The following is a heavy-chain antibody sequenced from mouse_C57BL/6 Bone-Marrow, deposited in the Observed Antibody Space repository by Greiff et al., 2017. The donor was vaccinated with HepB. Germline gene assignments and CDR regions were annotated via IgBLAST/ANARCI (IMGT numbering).Heavy chain of an antibody. CDR3: AREGAYYSNYGYFDV. J-gene: IGHJ1*03. CDR1: GYTFTSYW. CDR2: INPSSGYT. V-gene: IGHV1-7*01. Sequence: VQLQQSGAELAKPGASVKLSCKASGYTFTSYWMHWVKQRPGQGLEWIGYINPSSGYTKYNQKFKDMATLTADKSSSTAYMQLSSLTYEDSAVYYCAREGAYYSNYGYFDVWGTGTTVTVSS. D-gene: IGHD2-5*01.